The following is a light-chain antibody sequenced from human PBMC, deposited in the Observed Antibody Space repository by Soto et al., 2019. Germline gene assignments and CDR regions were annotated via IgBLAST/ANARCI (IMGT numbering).Light chain of an antibody. CDR1: HSVSSNY. CDR2: DVS. CDR3: RQYGISPT. J-gene: IGKJ1*01. Sequence: EIALTQSPGTLSLSPGERATLSCRSSHSVSSNYLAWYQQKPGQAPRLLIYDVSSRATGIPDRFCGSGSGAAFPRTSSRLQAVDLAVYYCRQYGISPTVGQGTKVE. V-gene: IGKV3-20*01.